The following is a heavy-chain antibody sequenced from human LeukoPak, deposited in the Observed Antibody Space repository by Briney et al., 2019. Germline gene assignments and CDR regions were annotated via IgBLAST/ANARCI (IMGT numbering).Heavy chain of an antibody. CDR1: GYTFTGYY. Sequence: ASVKVSCKASGYTFTGYYMHWVRQAPGQGLEWMGWINPNSGGTNYAQKFQGRVTMTRDTSISTAYMELSRLRSDDTAVYYCARDLIAVAGTNDFGYWGQGTLVSVSS. CDR3: ARDLIAVAGTNDFGY. CDR2: INPNSGGT. V-gene: IGHV1-2*02. D-gene: IGHD6-19*01. J-gene: IGHJ4*02.